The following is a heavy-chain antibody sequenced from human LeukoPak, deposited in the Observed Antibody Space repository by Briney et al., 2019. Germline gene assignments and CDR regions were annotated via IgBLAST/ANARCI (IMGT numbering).Heavy chain of an antibody. Sequence: SETLSLTRSVSGGSISSSSYYWGWIRQPPGKGLEWIGSIYYSGSTYYNPSLKSRVTISVDTSKNQFSLKLSSVTAADTAVYYCARLIVGATTEFDYWGQGTLVTVSS. J-gene: IGHJ4*02. CDR2: IYYSGST. V-gene: IGHV4-39*01. CDR3: ARLIVGATTEFDY. CDR1: GGSISSSSYY. D-gene: IGHD1-26*01.